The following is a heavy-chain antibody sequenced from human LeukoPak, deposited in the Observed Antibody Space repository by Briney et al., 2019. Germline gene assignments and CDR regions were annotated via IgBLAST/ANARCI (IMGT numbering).Heavy chain of an antibody. CDR3: ARADTAYGDYDY. Sequence: PSQTLSLTCTVSGGSISSGGYYWSWIRQHPGKGLEWIGYIYYSGSTYYNPSLKSRVTISVDTSKNQFSLKPSSVTAADTAVYYCARADTAYGDYDYWGQRTLVTVSS. V-gene: IGHV4-31*03. CDR2: IYYSGST. J-gene: IGHJ4*02. CDR1: GGSISSGGYY. D-gene: IGHD4-17*01.